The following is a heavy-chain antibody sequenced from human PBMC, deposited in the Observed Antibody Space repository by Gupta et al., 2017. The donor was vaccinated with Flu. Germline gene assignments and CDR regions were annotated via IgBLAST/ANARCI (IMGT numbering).Heavy chain of an antibody. Sequence: RQAPGQGLEWMGRSNPKNGDTNYAQGFQGRVTMTSDTSISTAYMELSRLRSDDTAVYYCARDPSRLPDYYFDSWGQGTLVTVSS. CDR2: SNPKNGDT. V-gene: IGHV1-2*06. D-gene: IGHD2-21*01. CDR3: ARDPSRLPDYYFDS. J-gene: IGHJ4*02.